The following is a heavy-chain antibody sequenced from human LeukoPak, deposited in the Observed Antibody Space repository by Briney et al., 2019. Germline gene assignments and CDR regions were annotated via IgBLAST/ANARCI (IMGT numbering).Heavy chain of an antibody. V-gene: IGHV3-53*01. Sequence: GGSLRLSCAASGFTVSSNYMTWVRQAPGKGLEWVSVIYTGDSAYYADSVKGRFTISRDNSKNTLSLQMNSLRAEDTAVYYCARGLTTVTSLASYWGQGTLVTVSS. CDR1: GFTVSSNY. D-gene: IGHD4-17*01. J-gene: IGHJ4*02. CDR3: ARGLTTVTSLASY. CDR2: IYTGDSA.